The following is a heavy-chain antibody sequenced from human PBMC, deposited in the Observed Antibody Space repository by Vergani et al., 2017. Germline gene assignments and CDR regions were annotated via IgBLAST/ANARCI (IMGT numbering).Heavy chain of an antibody. V-gene: IGHV4-59*01. D-gene: IGHD3-3*01. CDR3: ARGEKRYDFWSGSDNWFDP. CDR1: GGSISSYY. Sequence: QVQLQESGPGLVKPSETLSLTCTVSGGSISSYYWSWIRQPPGKGLEWIGYIYYSGSTNYNPSLKSRVTISVDTSKSQFSLKLSSVTAADTAVYYCARGEKRYDFWSGSDNWFDPWGQGTLVTVSS. CDR2: IYYSGST. J-gene: IGHJ5*02.